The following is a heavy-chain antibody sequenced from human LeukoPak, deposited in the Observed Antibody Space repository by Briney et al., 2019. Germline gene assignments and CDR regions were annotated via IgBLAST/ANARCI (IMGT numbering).Heavy chain of an antibody. CDR3: ARGGIQVSGIDEIDY. J-gene: IGHJ4*02. D-gene: IGHD6-19*01. CDR2: IGISDDT. Sequence: PGGSLRLSCAASGFTSRSYDMHWVRQVTGKGLEWVSAIGISDDTYYQGSVKGRFTISRENAKNSLYLQMNSLTAGDTAVYYCARGGIQVSGIDEIDYWGQGTLVTVSS. CDR1: GFTSRSYD. V-gene: IGHV3-13*01.